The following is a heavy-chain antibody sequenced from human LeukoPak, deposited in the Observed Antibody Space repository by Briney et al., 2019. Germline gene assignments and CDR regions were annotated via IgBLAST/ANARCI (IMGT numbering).Heavy chain of an antibody. D-gene: IGHD1-1*01. CDR1: GFTLSGYE. V-gene: IGHV3-48*03. J-gene: IGHJ3*02. CDR3: TRVTTGLEVNDAFDI. Sequence: PGGSLRLSCAASGFTLSGYEMNWVRQAPGKGLEWVSFIRSSGSSIYYADSVKGRFTISRDNAKNSLYLQMSSLRAEDTAVYYCTRVTTGLEVNDAFDIWGQGTKVTVSP. CDR2: IRSSGSSI.